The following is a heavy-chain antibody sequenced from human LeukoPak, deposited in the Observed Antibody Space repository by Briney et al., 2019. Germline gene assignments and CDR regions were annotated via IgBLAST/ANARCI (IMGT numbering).Heavy chain of an antibody. CDR1: GFTFSNYA. V-gene: IGHV3-23*01. J-gene: IGHJ4*02. CDR2: ISTSGDTI. CDR3: ARHLGGAVAGSPCDY. D-gene: IGHD6-19*01. Sequence: GGSLRLSCAASGFTFSNYAMSWVRQAPGKGLEWVSPISTSGDTIYYPDSMRGRFTISRDNSKSTLYLQMNSLRAEDTALYYCARHLGGAVAGSPCDYWGQGALVTVSS.